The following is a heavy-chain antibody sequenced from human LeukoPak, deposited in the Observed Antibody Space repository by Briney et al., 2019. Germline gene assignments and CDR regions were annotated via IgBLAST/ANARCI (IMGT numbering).Heavy chain of an antibody. Sequence: KPSETLSLTCTVSGGSISCYYWSWIRQHPGKGLEWIGYIYYSGSTYYNPSLKSRVTISVDTSKNQFSLKLSSVTAADTAVYYCARERLSSGYFDYWGQGTLVTVSS. CDR2: IYYSGST. CDR3: ARERLSSGYFDY. V-gene: IGHV4-31*03. D-gene: IGHD3-22*01. CDR1: GGSISCYY. J-gene: IGHJ4*02.